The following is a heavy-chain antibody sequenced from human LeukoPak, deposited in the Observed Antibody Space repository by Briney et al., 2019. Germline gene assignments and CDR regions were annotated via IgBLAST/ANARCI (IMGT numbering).Heavy chain of an antibody. Sequence: GASVKVSCKASGGTFSSYTISWVRQAPGQGLEWMGRIIPILGIANYAQKFQGRVTITADKSTSTAYMELSSLRSEDTAVYYCARSDSGYDFWSGYYTSFDYWGQGTLVTVSS. CDR3: ARSDSGYDFWSGYYTSFDY. V-gene: IGHV1-69*02. CDR1: GGTFSSYT. D-gene: IGHD3-3*01. CDR2: IIPILGIA. J-gene: IGHJ4*02.